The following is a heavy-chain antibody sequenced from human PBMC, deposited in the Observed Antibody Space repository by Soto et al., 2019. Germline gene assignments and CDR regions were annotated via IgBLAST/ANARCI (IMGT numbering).Heavy chain of an antibody. J-gene: IGHJ5*02. CDR3: ARTATPKDYIGDWFDP. CDR2: ISSSSSTI. Sequence: EVHLVESGGGLVQPGGSLRLSCAASGFTFSSYSMNWVRQAPGKGLEWVSYISSSSSTIYYADSVKGRFTISRDNAKNSLYLQMNSLRAEDTAVYYCARTATPKDYIGDWFDPWGQGTLVTVSS. V-gene: IGHV3-48*01. D-gene: IGHD2-15*01. CDR1: GFTFSSYS.